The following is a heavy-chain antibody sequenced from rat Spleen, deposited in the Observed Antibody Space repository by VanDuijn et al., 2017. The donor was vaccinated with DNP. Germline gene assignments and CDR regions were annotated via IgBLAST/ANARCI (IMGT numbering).Heavy chain of an antibody. V-gene: IGHV2S12*01. CDR3: ARGYWFAY. CDR2: ISSGGSS. Sequence: QVQLKESGPGLVQPSQTLSLTCTVSGFSLTNYGVSWVRQPPGKGLEWIAAISSGGSSYFNLALKSRLSIRRDTSESQVFLKMNSLQTEDTATYYCARGYWFAYWGQGTLVTVSS. J-gene: IGHJ3*01. CDR1: GFSLTNYG.